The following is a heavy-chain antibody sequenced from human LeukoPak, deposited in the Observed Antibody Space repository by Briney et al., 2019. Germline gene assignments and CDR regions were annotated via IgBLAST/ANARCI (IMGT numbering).Heavy chain of an antibody. Sequence: GASVTVSFKASGGTFSSYAISWVRQAPGQGLEWMGGIIPIFGTANYAQKFQGRVTITADESTSTAYTELSSLRFEDTAVYYCARAAGTIFVTHSPMRWDLDYWGQGTLVTVSS. CDR2: IIPIFGTA. J-gene: IGHJ4*02. CDR3: ARAAGTIFVTHSPMRWDLDY. D-gene: IGHD3-9*01. V-gene: IGHV1-69*13. CDR1: GGTFSSYA.